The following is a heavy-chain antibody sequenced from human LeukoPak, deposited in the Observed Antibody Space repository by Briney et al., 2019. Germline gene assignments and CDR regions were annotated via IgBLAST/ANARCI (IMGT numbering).Heavy chain of an antibody. CDR2: IYYSGGT. D-gene: IGHD3-22*01. CDR1: GCTISSYY. J-gene: IGHJ4*02. V-gene: IGHV4-59*08. CDR3: ARRGGDSSGNFDY. Sequence: SETLSLTCTVSGCTISSYYWNWIRQPPGKGLEWIGYIYYSGGTNYNPSLKSRVTISVDTSKKQFSLRLSSVTAADTAVYYCARRGGDSSGNFDYWGQGTLVTVSS.